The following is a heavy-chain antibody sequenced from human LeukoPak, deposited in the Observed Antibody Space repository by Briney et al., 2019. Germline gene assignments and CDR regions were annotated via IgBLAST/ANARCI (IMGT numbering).Heavy chain of an antibody. CDR2: IIPIFGTA. CDR3: ARDQWTGIAARRMDYYYYYMDV. Sequence: GASVKVSCKASGGTFSSYAISWVRQAPGQGLEWMGGIIPIFGTANYAQKFQGRVTITTDESTSTAYMELSSLRSEDTAVYYCARDQWTGIAARRMDYYYYYMDVWGKGTTVTVSS. CDR1: GGTFSSYA. J-gene: IGHJ6*03. V-gene: IGHV1-69*05. D-gene: IGHD6-6*01.